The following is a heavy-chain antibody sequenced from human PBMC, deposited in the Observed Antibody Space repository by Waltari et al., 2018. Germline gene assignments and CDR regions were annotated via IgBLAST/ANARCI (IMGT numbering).Heavy chain of an antibody. Sequence: QVQLVQSGAEVRKPGASVKVSCMTYGYTFTDSDIHWVRQAPGQGLEWMGRMNPNNNYPIYEQKFQGRVTMTRDTSITTAYMELSSLTSDDTALYYCVTQRPWEDYWGQGTRVTVSP. CDR2: MNPNNNYP. CDR3: VTQRPWEDY. J-gene: IGHJ4*02. D-gene: IGHD1-26*01. V-gene: IGHV1-2*06. CDR1: GYTFTDSD.